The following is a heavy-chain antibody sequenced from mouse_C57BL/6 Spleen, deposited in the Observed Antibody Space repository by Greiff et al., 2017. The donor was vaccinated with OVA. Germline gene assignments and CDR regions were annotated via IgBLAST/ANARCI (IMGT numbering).Heavy chain of an antibody. CDR2: IYPGSGST. J-gene: IGHJ3*01. V-gene: IGHV1-55*01. D-gene: IGHD3-2*02. Sequence: QVQLKQPGAELVKPGASVKMSCKASGYTFTSYWITWVKQRPGQGLEWIGDIYPGSGSTNYNEKFKSKVTLTVDTSSSTAYMQLSSLTSEDSAVYYCATAQATLRFAYWGQGTLVTVSA. CDR1: GYTFTSYW. CDR3: ATAQATLRFAY.